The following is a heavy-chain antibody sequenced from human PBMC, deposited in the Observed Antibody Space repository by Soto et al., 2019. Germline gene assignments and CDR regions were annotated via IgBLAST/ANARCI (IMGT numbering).Heavy chain of an antibody. Sequence: GGSLRLSCAASGFTFSRYPMNWVRQAPGKGLEWVSYISSTSNTIYYADSVKGRFTISRDNAKNSLYLQMNSLRAEDTALYYCAKGIAVASYYYGMDVWGQGTTVTVSS. CDR1: GFTFSRYP. CDR2: ISSTSNTI. CDR3: AKGIAVASYYYGMDV. J-gene: IGHJ6*02. D-gene: IGHD6-19*01. V-gene: IGHV3-48*04.